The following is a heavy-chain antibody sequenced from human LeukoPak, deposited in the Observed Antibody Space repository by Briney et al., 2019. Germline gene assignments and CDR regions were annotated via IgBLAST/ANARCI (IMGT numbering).Heavy chain of an antibody. Sequence: GRSLRLSCAASGFTFDDYAMHWVRQAPGKGLEWVSGISWNSGSIGYVDSVKGRFTISKDNAKNSLYLQMNSLRAEDTAVYYCASGGQIWISWGQGTLVIVSS. CDR2: ISWNSGSI. D-gene: IGHD5-18*01. CDR3: ASGGQIWIS. CDR1: GFTFDDYA. V-gene: IGHV3-9*01. J-gene: IGHJ5*02.